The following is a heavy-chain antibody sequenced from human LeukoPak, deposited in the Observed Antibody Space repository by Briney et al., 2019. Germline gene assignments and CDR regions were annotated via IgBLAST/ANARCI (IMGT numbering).Heavy chain of an antibody. V-gene: IGHV1-24*01. Sequence: ASVKVSCKVSGYTLTELSMHWVRQAPGKGLEWMGGFDSEDGETIYAQKFQGRVTMTEDTSTDTAYMELSSLRSEDTAVYYCATIYGLWFGEGDAFDIWGQGTMVTVSS. CDR3: ATIYGLWFGEGDAFDI. CDR2: FDSEDGET. J-gene: IGHJ3*02. CDR1: GYTLTELS. D-gene: IGHD3-10*01.